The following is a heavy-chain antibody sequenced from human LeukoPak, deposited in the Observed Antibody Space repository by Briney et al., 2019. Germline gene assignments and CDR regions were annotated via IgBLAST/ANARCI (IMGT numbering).Heavy chain of an antibody. CDR3: AKEYYLSGTYTHYWHFDL. D-gene: IGHD3-10*01. CDR1: GFTFSSYA. CDR2: INGRGSST. V-gene: IGHV3-23*01. J-gene: IGHJ2*01. Sequence: GGSLRLSCAASGFTFSSYAMSWVRQAPGKGLEWVSAINGRGSSTYYADSVKGRFTISRDNSKSTLYLQMNSLRAEDTALYYCAKEYYLSGTYTHYWHFDLWGHGTLVTVSS.